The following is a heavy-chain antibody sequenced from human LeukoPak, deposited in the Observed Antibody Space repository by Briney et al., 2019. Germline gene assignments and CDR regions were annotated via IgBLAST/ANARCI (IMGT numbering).Heavy chain of an antibody. V-gene: IGHV3-30*02. CDR2: IRYDGSNK. CDR1: GYTFTSYY. D-gene: IGHD3-16*01. J-gene: IGHJ6*03. CDR3: AKDRLRDYYYMDV. Sequence: SCKASGYTFTSYYMHWVRQAPGKGLEWVAFIRYDGSNKYYADSVKGRFTISRDNSKNTLYLQMNSLRAEDTAVYYCAKDRLRDYYYMDVWGKGTTVTISS.